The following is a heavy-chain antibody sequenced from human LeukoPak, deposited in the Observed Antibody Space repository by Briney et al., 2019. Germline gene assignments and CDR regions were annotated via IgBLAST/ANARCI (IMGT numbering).Heavy chain of an antibody. V-gene: IGHV3-30*18. CDR1: GFTFSSYG. J-gene: IGHJ4*02. CDR2: ISYDGSNK. CDR3: AKVPGARIAVAHYYFDY. Sequence: GRSLTLSCEASGFTFSSYGLHWVRQAPGKGLERVAVISYDGSNKYYTDPVKGRFTISRDNSKNTLYLQMNSLRAEDTAVYYCAKVPGARIAVAHYYFDYWGQGTLVTVYS. D-gene: IGHD6-19*01.